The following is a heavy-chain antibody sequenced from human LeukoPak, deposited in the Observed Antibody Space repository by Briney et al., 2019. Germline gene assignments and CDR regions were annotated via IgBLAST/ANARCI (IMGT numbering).Heavy chain of an antibody. J-gene: IGHJ4*02. CDR2: INHSGST. CDR1: GGSFSGYY. V-gene: IGHV4-34*01. Sequence: SETLSLTCAVDGGSFSGYYWSWIRQPPGKGLEWIGEINHSGSTNYNPSLKSRVTISVDTSKNQFSLKLSSVTAADTAVYYCARGGFVYYGSGSYYYYWGQGTLVTVSS. CDR3: ARGGFVYYGSGSYYYY. D-gene: IGHD3-10*01.